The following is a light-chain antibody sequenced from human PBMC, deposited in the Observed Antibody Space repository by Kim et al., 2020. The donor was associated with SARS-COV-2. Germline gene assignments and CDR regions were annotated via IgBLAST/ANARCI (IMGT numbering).Light chain of an antibody. CDR3: STWDISLRTWV. V-gene: IGLV10-54*04. CDR2: RNN. CDR1: GNTVGNLG. J-gene: IGLJ3*02. Sequence: TATLACTGGGNTVGNLGAAWVRQHQGLPPKLLSYRNNNRPSGISERFSASRSGNTASLTIAGLQPEDEADYYCSTWDISLRTWVFGGGTKLTVL.